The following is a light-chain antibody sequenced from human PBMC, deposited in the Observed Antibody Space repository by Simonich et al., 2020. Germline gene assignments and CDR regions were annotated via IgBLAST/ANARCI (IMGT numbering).Light chain of an antibody. CDR2: WAS. Sequence: DIVMTQSPDSLAVSLCERATINCKSTPSVLYSSNNKNYLAWYQQKPGQPPKLLIYWASTRESGVPDRFSGSGSGTDFTLTISSLQAEDVAVYYCQQYYSTPWTFGQWTKVEIK. CDR3: QQYYSTPWT. CDR1: PSVLYSSNNKNY. J-gene: IGKJ1*01. V-gene: IGKV4-1*01.